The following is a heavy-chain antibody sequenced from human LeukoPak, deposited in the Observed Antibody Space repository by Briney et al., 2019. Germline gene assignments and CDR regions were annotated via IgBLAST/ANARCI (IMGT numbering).Heavy chain of an antibody. J-gene: IGHJ5*02. CDR1: GDSFDNSYC. V-gene: IGHV4-39*01. CDR2: IYSSQYT. Sequence: SETLSLSCTVYGDSFDNSYCWTWVRQPPGKRPKCIGTIYSSQYTYYHRSLRSRATISADTSSNLFSLKLISVTAADTAVYYCARGSDDYKLGNHWGHGTLVTVSS. D-gene: IGHD5-24*01. CDR3: ARGSDDYKLGNH.